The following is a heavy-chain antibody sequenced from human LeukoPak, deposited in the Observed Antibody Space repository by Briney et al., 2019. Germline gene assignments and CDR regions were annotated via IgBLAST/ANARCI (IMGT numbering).Heavy chain of an antibody. V-gene: IGHV4-34*01. CDR1: GGSFSGYY. CDR2: INHSGST. CDR3: ARNPFALTTGGGFDP. J-gene: IGHJ5*02. Sequence: PSETLSLTCAVYGGSFSGYYWSWIRQPPGKGLEWIGEINHSGSTNYNPSLKSRVTISVDTSKNQFSLKLSSVTAADTAVYYCARNPFALTTGGGFDPWGQGTLVAVSS. D-gene: IGHD3-22*01.